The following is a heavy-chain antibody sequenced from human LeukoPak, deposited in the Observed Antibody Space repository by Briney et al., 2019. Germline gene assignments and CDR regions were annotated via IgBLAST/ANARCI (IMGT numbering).Heavy chain of an antibody. CDR3: ARGSKAAPGTFDY. CDR1: GGSISSYY. Sequence: SETLSLTCTVSGGSISSYYWSWIRQPPGKGLEWIGYIYYTGSTDYNPSLKCRVAISVDTSKNQFSLKLSSVTAADTAVYYCARGSKAAPGTFDYWGQGTLVTVSS. D-gene: IGHD6-13*01. V-gene: IGHV4-59*01. CDR2: IYYTGST. J-gene: IGHJ4*02.